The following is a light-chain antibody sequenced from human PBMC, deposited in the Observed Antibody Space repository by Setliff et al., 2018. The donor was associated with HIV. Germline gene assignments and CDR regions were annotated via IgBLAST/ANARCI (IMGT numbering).Light chain of an antibody. CDR1: SRDVGGGSNY. V-gene: IGLV2-14*03. Sequence: QSVLTQPASVSGSPGQSITMSCTGTSRDVGGGSNYVSWFQQHPGKAPKLIIFDVNKRPSGVSDRFSASKSGNTASLTISGLQADDEADYYCCSFTSSNTYVFGTGTKVTVL. J-gene: IGLJ1*01. CDR3: CSFTSSNTYV. CDR2: DVN.